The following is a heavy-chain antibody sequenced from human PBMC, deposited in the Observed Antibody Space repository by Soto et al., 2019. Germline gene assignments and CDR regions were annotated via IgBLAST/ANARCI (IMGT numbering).Heavy chain of an antibody. CDR1: GFTFSSYW. V-gene: IGHV3-7*05. CDR2: IKEDGSEK. D-gene: IGHD1-26*01. CDR3: ARDFGGP. Sequence: VQLVQSGAEVKEPGGSLRLSCTASGFTFSSYWMNWVRQAPGKGLEWVGNIKEDGSEKFYVDSVKGRFTISRDNAKNSLYLDMNSLRVEDTAIYFCARDFGGPWGQGTLVTVSS. J-gene: IGHJ5*02.